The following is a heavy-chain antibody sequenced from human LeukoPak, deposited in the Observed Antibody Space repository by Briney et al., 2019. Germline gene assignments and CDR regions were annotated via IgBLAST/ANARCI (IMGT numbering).Heavy chain of an antibody. D-gene: IGHD3-22*01. CDR2: ISGSDDNT. CDR3: AKGSYYDSSGSFYFDY. J-gene: IGHJ4*02. CDR1: GLDVSTTY. Sequence: GGSLRLPCAASGLDVSTTYMTRVRQAPGKGLEWVSGISGSDDNTYYADSVKGRFTISRDNSKNTLYVQVNSLGTEDTAAYYCAKGSYYDSSGSFYFDYWGQGTLVTVSS. V-gene: IGHV3-23*01.